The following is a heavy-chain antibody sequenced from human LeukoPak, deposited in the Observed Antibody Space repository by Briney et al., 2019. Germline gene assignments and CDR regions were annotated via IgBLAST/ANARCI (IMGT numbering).Heavy chain of an antibody. Sequence: ASVKVSCKASGYTFTSYYMHWVRQAPGQGLEWMGIINPSGGSTSYAQKFQGRVTMTRDMSTSTVYMELSSLRSEDTAVYYCARISAWVASIRYYDYWGQGTLVTVSS. V-gene: IGHV1-46*01. CDR3: ARISAWVASIRYYDY. CDR2: INPSGGST. J-gene: IGHJ4*02. D-gene: IGHD1-26*01. CDR1: GYTFTSYY.